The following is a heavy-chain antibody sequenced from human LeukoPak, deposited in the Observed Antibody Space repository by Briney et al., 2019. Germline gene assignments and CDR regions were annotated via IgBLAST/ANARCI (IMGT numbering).Heavy chain of an antibody. Sequence: RGGSLRLSYAASGFIFSSYEMNGVREAPGKRVEWVSYISSSGSTIYYADSVKGRFTISRDNAKTSLYLQMDSLRAEDTAIYYCARVGSSSWYVGSYFDYWGQGTLVTVSS. V-gene: IGHV3-48*03. D-gene: IGHD6-13*01. J-gene: IGHJ4*02. CDR2: ISSSGSTI. CDR1: GFIFSSYE. CDR3: ARVGSSSWYVGSYFDY.